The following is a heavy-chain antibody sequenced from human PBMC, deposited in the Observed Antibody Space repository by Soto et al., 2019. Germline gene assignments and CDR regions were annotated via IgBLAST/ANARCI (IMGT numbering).Heavy chain of an antibody. CDR3: FEGTGSTGWAYYYYYYGMDV. CDR2: IIPIFGTA. D-gene: IGHD2-2*01. CDR1: GGTFSSYA. Sequence: EASLKVSCKASGGTFSSYAISWVRQAPGQGLEWMGGIIPIFGTANYAQKFQGRVTITADESTSTAYMELSSLRSEDTAVYYCFEGTGSTGWAYYYYYYGMDVWGQGTTVNVSS. V-gene: IGHV1-69*13. J-gene: IGHJ6*02.